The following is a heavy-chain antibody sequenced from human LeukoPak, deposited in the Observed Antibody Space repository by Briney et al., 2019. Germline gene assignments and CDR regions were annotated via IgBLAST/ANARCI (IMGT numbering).Heavy chain of an antibody. CDR1: GFYFSAYL. J-gene: IGHJ5*02. CDR3: ARDLKGFNL. V-gene: IGHV3-7*04. CDR2: IKQAGSQE. Sequence: GGCLRLSCVASGFYFSAYLMSWVRQAPGKGLEWVANIKQAGSQEFYLDSVKGRFTISRDNGNNSLYLHMSRPRIEDTAVYYCARDLKGFNLWGQGALVT.